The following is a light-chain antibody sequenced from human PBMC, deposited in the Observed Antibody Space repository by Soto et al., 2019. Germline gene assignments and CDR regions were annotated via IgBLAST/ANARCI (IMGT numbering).Light chain of an antibody. CDR1: QTVRNNY. Sequence: EFVLTQSPGTLSLSPGERATLSCRASQTVRNNYLAWYQQKPGQAPRLMIYDASSRANGIPDRFSGGGSGTDFTLTISRLEPEDFAVYYCQQFSSYPLTFGGGTKV. CDR2: DAS. J-gene: IGKJ4*01. V-gene: IGKV3-20*01. CDR3: QQFSSYPLT.